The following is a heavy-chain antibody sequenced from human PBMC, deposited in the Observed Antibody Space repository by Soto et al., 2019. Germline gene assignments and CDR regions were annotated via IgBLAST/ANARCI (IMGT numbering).Heavy chain of an antibody. Sequence: SVKVSCKASGGTFISYAISWVRQAPGQGLEWMGGIIPIFGTANYAQKFQGRVTITADESTSTAYMELSSLRSEDTAVYYCASPPSTSADYYGMDVWGQGTTVTVSS. CDR3: ASPPSTSADYYGMDV. CDR1: GGTFISYA. V-gene: IGHV1-69*13. CDR2: IIPIFGTA. J-gene: IGHJ6*02. D-gene: IGHD2-2*01.